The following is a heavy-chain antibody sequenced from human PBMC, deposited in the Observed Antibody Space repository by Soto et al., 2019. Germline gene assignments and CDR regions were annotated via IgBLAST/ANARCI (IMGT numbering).Heavy chain of an antibody. V-gene: IGHV3-11*05. CDR2: NSSSSSYT. Sequence: GALRLPFSASGFTLSAYSNSLIRPAPGKGMGWGLYNSSSSSYTKYAGPVKGRFTISRDNAKNSLYLQMNSLKAQDKAVYYYAIESLRVDTARALFDYWGRGPLVTASS. J-gene: IGHJ4*02. CDR1: GFTLSAYS. D-gene: IGHD5-18*01. CDR3: AIESLRVDTARALFDY.